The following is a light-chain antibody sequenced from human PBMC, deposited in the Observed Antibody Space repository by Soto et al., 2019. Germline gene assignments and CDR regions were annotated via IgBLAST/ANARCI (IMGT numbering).Light chain of an antibody. CDR3: GSYTTSSNYV. V-gene: IGLV2-14*03. CDR2: DVS. CDR1: SSDVGAYNF. J-gene: IGLJ1*01. Sequence: QSVLTQPASVSGSPGLSITISCTGTSSDVGAYNFVSWYQQHPDKAPKLMIFDVSNRPSGVSNRFSGSISGNTASLTISGLQSEEEAEYYCGSYTTSSNYVFGTGTKVTVL.